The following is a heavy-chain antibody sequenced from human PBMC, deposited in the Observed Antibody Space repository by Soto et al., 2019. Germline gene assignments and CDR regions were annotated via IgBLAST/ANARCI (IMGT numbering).Heavy chain of an antibody. Sequence: SETLSLTCAVSGGSISSGYSWSWIRQPPGKGLEWIGYIYHSGITYYNPSLKSRVTISVDRSKNQFSLKLSSVTAADTAVYYCARSPRIAARPPFDYWGQGTLVTVSS. CDR1: GGSISSGYS. V-gene: IGHV4-30-2*01. CDR2: IYHSGIT. J-gene: IGHJ4*02. D-gene: IGHD6-6*01. CDR3: ARSPRIAARPPFDY.